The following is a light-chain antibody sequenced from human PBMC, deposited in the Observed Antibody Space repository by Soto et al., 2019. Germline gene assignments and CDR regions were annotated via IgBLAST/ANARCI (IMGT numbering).Light chain of an antibody. Sequence: QSALTQPASVSGSPGQSINISCTGTSSDVGGSKYVSWYQQHPGEAPKLMIYDVSYRPPGISNRFSGSKSGNTASLTISGLQAEDEADYFCSSFGGSSTLFGGGTQLTVL. J-gene: IGLJ7*01. CDR2: DVS. CDR1: SSDVGGSKY. CDR3: SSFGGSSTL. V-gene: IGLV2-14*01.